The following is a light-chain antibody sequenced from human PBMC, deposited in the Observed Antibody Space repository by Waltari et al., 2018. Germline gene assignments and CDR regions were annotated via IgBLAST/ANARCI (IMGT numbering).Light chain of an antibody. J-gene: IGKJ1*01. CDR1: QSVSRT. V-gene: IGKV3-20*01. CDR3: QHYVSLPAT. CDR2: GAS. Sequence: EIVLTQSPGPLSLSPGEKATPSCRASQSVSRTLAWYQQKPGQAPRLLISGASTRATGIPERFSGGGSGTDFTLTISRLEPEDFAVYYCQHYVSLPATFGQGTKVEIK.